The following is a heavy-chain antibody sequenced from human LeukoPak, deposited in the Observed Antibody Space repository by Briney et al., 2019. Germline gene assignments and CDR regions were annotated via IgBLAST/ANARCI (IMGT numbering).Heavy chain of an antibody. J-gene: IGHJ4*02. CDR3: ARDSAKGGIDFDY. CDR2: VSAYNGDT. Sequence: ASVKVSCKASGYTFTSYGISWVRQAPGQGLEWMGWVSAYNGDTNYAQKLQGRVTMTTDTSTSTAYMELRSLNSDDTAVYYCARDSAKGGIDFDYWGQGTLVTVSS. CDR1: GYTFTSYG. V-gene: IGHV1-18*01. D-gene: IGHD3-16*02.